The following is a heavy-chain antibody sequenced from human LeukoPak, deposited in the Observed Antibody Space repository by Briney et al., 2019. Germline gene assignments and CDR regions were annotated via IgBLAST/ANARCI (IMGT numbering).Heavy chain of an antibody. J-gene: IGHJ3*02. CDR2: INHSGST. D-gene: IGHD6-19*01. CDR1: GGSFSGYY. Sequence: SETLSLTCAVYGGSFSGYYWSWIRQPPGKGLEWIGEINHSGSTNYNPSLKSRVTISVDTSENQFSLKLSSVTAADTAVYYCARHKYSSGWPPEGAFDIWGQGTMVTVSS. V-gene: IGHV4-34*01. CDR3: ARHKYSSGWPPEGAFDI.